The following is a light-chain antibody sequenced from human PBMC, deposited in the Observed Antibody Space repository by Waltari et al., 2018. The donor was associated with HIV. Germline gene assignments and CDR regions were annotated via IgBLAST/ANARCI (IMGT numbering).Light chain of an antibody. V-gene: IGLV1-47*01. CDR1: SSN. CDR2: RTN. CDR3: ATWADRPSGPVV. J-gene: IGLJ2*01. Sequence: QSVLTQPPSASGTPGQRVTISCSGSSSNVHWYQKLPGTAPKLLIFRTNQRASGVPDRFSGSKSGTSASLVISGLRSEDEADYYCATWADRPSGPVVFGGGTKVTVL.